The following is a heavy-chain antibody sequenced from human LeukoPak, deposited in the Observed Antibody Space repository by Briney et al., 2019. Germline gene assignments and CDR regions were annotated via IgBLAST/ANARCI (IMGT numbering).Heavy chain of an antibody. V-gene: IGHV1-18*01. CDR1: GYTFTSFG. CDR3: AREKNYGMDV. Sequence: GASVKVSCKASGYTFTSFGISWVRQAPGQGLEWTGWIGAYNGNTNYAQKLQGRVAMTTDTSTSTAYMELRSLRSDDTAVYYCAREKNYGMDVWGQGTTVTVSS. D-gene: IGHD2/OR15-2a*01. J-gene: IGHJ6*02. CDR2: IGAYNGNT.